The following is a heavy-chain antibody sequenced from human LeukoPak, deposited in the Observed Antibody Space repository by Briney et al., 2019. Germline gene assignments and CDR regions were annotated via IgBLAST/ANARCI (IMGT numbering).Heavy chain of an antibody. Sequence: GGSLRLSCRGSGVTFEDYYLSWIRQAPGKGLEWISYVSSTGGDKFYADPVKGRFTISRDNARNSVYMEMNDLMAEDTAFYYCARGENGSFDYLGQGTLVIVSS. CDR2: VSSTGGDK. CDR3: ARGENGSFDY. CDR1: GVTFEDYY. D-gene: IGHD3-10*01. V-gene: IGHV3-11*01. J-gene: IGHJ4*02.